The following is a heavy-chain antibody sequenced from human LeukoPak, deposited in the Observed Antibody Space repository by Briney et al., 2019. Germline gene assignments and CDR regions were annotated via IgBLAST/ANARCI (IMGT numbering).Heavy chain of an antibody. CDR2: INPSGGST. CDR1: GYTFTSYY. D-gene: IGHD3-3*01. CDR3: ARGSASHASVLRFLPVGY. J-gene: IGHJ4*02. V-gene: IGHV1-46*01. Sequence: ASVKVSCKASGYTFTSYYMHWVRQAPGQGLEWMGIINPSGGSTSYAQKFQGRVTMTRDTSTSTVYMESSSLRSEDTAVYYCARGSASHASVLRFLPVGYWGQGTLVTVSS.